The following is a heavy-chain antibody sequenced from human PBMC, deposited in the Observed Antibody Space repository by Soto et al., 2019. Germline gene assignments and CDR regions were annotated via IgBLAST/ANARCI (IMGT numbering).Heavy chain of an antibody. J-gene: IGHJ3*02. V-gene: IGHV4-59*01. CDR3: ARGGWSGVDAFDI. D-gene: IGHD6-19*01. CDR2: IYYSGST. CDR1: GGSTSSYY. Sequence: ASETLSLTCTVSGGSTSSYYWSWIRQPPGKGLEWIGYIYYSGSTNYNPSLKSRVTISVDTSKNQFSLKLSSVTAADTAVYYCARGGWSGVDAFDIWGQGTMVTVSS.